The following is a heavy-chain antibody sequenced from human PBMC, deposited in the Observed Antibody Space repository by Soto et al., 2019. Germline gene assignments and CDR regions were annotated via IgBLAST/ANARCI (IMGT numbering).Heavy chain of an antibody. CDR3: AKGFIVVVTAIRPDDHLGV. J-gene: IGHJ3*01. V-gene: IGHV3-23*01. D-gene: IGHD2-21*02. CDR1: GFTFNTFA. CDR2: ISGSGGTT. Sequence: GGSLRLSCAASGFTFNTFAMNWVRQAPGKGLEWVASISGSGGTTYYADSVKGRFTISRDTSKNTLYLQMNSLSAEDTAVYYCAKGFIVVVTAIRPDDHLGVWGQGTMVTVSS.